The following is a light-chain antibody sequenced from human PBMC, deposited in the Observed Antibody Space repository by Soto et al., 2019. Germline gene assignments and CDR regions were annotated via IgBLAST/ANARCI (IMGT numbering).Light chain of an antibody. Sequence: DIQMTQSPSTLSASVGDSVTITCRASQSVGRWLAWYQQKPGKAPEVLIYKASTLQYGVPSRFSGSGSGTEFTLTISSLQPDDFATYYCLQYDSYSTFGQGTKVDIK. CDR2: KAS. CDR1: QSVGRW. CDR3: LQYDSYST. V-gene: IGKV1-5*03. J-gene: IGKJ1*01.